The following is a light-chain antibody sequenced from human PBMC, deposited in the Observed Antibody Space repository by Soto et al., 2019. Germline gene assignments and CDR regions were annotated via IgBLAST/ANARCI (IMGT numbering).Light chain of an antibody. Sequence: AIPMTQSPSSLSASIGDRVTITCRASQGIRNDLGWYQQKPGKAPKLLIYAASTLQSGVPSRFSGSGSGADFTLTISNLQPEDFATYYCLQDYNYPRTFGQGTKLEI. J-gene: IGKJ2*01. CDR1: QGIRND. V-gene: IGKV1-6*01. CDR3: LQDYNYPRT. CDR2: AAS.